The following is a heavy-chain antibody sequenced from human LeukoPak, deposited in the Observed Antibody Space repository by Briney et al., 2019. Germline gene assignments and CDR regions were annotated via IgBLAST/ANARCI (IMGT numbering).Heavy chain of an antibody. CDR2: IYYSGST. CDR1: GGSISSGDYY. CDR3: ARGDRYGDRIDY. Sequence: SETLSLTCTVSGGSISSGDYYWSWIRQPPGKGLEWIGYIYYSGSTYYNPSLKSRVTISVDTSKNQFSLKLSSVTAADTAVYYCARGDRYGDRIDYWGQGTLVTVSS. V-gene: IGHV4-30-4*01. D-gene: IGHD4-17*01. J-gene: IGHJ4*02.